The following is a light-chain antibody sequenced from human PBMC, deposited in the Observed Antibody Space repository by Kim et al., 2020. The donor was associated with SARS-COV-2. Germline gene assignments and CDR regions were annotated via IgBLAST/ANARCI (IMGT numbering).Light chain of an antibody. CDR1: QRISSW. J-gene: IGKJ1*01. CDR3: QQYHSYST. CDR2: KAS. Sequence: DIQMTQSPSTLSASVGDSVTITCRASQRISSWLAWYQQKPGKAPKLLIYKASSLESGVPSRFSGSGSGTEFTLTITSLQPDDFATYYCQQYHSYSTFGQGTKVDIK. V-gene: IGKV1-5*03.